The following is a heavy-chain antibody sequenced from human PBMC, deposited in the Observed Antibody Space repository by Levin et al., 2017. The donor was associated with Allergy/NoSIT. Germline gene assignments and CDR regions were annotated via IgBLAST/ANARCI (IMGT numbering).Heavy chain of an antibody. CDR3: ARVGVAYCGGDCYRPLDY. CDR2: ISYDGSNK. J-gene: IGHJ4*02. Sequence: AGGSLRLSCAASGFTFSSYAMHWVRQAPGKGLEWVAVISYDGSNKYYADSVKGRFTISRDNSKNTLYLQMNSLRAEDTAVYYCARVGVAYCGGDCYRPLDYWGQGTLVTVSS. V-gene: IGHV3-30-3*01. D-gene: IGHD2-21*02. CDR1: GFTFSSYA.